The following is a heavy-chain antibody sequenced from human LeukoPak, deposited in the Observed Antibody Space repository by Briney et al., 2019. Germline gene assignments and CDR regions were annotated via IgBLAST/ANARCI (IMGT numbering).Heavy chain of an antibody. CDR3: APNWNLDY. D-gene: IGHD1-1*01. V-gene: IGHV3-23*01. J-gene: IGHJ4*02. Sequence: GGSLRLSCVVSGITFSSYAMSWVRQAPGKELDWVSAISASGGSTYYADSVKGRFTISRDNSKNTVYLQMNSLRGEDTAIYYCAPNWNLDYWGQGSLVTVSS. CDR2: ISASGGST. CDR1: GITFSSYA.